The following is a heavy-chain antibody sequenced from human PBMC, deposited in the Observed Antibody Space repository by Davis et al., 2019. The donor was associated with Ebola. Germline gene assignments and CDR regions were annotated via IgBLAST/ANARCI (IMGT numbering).Heavy chain of an antibody. CDR2: IYPGDSDT. V-gene: IGHV5-51*01. CDR1: GYSFTSYW. CDR3: ASATYGGYYYYYYGMDV. D-gene: IGHD2-8*01. J-gene: IGHJ6*02. Sequence: KVSCKGSGYSFTSYWIGWVRQMPGKSLEWMGIIYPGDSDTRYSPSFQGQVTISADKSISTAYLQWSSLKASDTAMYYCASATYGGYYYYYYGMDVWGQGTTVTVSS.